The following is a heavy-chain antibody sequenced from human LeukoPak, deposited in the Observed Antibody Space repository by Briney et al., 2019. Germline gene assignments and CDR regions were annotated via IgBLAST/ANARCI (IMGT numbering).Heavy chain of an antibody. Sequence: SETLSLTCSVSGDSITTSRFYWGWIRQAPGKGLEWVGSIYYTGSTYYTPSLKGRVTISMDTTKNQFSLKLPSVTAADTAVYYCTSDGSDYFDSWGQGTLVTVAS. CDR2: IYYTGST. J-gene: IGHJ4*02. D-gene: IGHD5-12*01. V-gene: IGHV4-39*07. CDR1: GDSITTSRFY. CDR3: TSDGSDYFDS.